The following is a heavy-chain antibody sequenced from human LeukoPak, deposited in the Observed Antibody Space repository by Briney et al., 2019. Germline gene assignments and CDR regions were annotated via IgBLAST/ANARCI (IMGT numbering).Heavy chain of an antibody. V-gene: IGHV4-39*07. CDR1: GGSITSTNYY. CDR2: VYYSGTT. J-gene: IGHJ6*03. D-gene: IGHD6-6*01. CDR3: ARLPRGSSPDYFYYYMDV. Sequence: PSETLFLTCTVSGGSITSTNYYWPWIRQPPGKGPEWIGSVYYSGTTYYNPSLMSRATVSIDTSKNQFSLKLSSVTAADTAVYYCARLPRGSSPDYFYYYMDVWGKGIMVTVSS.